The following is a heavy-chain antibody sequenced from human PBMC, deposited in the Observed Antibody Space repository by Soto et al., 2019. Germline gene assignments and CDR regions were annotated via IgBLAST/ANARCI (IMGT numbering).Heavy chain of an antibody. CDR1: GFTFSSSA. V-gene: IGHV3-23*01. CDR3: AICTVDTIVTSGWCHYLDP. J-gene: IGHJ5*02. D-gene: IGHD6-19*01. Sequence: EVQLLDSGGGLVQPGGSLRLSCAASGFTFSSSAMSWVRQAPGKGLEWVSAVSGSGGTTYYADSVRGRFTISRDNSKNTLYLQLNILRAEDTPIYFCAICTVDTIVTSGWCHYLDPWGQGTLVTGPS. CDR2: VSGSGGTT.